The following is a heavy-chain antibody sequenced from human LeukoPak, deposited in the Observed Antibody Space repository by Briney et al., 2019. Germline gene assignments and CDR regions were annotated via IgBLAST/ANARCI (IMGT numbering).Heavy chain of an antibody. Sequence: SETLSLTCSVSGGSISSRSYSWGWIRQPPGKGLEWIGYIYYSGSTNYNPSLKSRVTISVDTSKNQFSLKLSSVAAADTAVYYCARIKRDGYNYRWFDPWGQGTLVTVSS. D-gene: IGHD5-24*01. CDR2: IYYSGST. CDR1: GGSISSRSYS. J-gene: IGHJ5*02. CDR3: ARIKRDGYNYRWFDP. V-gene: IGHV4-61*05.